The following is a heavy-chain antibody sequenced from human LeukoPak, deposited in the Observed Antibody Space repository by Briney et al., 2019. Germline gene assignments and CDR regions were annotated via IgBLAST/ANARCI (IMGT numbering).Heavy chain of an antibody. CDR3: ARVEMATTMDV. CDR2: INHSGST. CDR1: GGSFSGYY. Sequence: SETLSLTCAVYGGSFSGYYWSWIRQSSGKGLEWIGEINHSGSTNYNPSLKSRVTISVDTSKNQFSLKLSSVTAADTAVYYCARVEMATTMDVWGKGTTVTVSS. D-gene: IGHD5-24*01. V-gene: IGHV4-34*01. J-gene: IGHJ6*04.